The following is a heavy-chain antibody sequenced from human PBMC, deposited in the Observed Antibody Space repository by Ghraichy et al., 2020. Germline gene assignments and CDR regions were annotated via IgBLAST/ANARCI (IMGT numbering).Heavy chain of an antibody. V-gene: IGHV4-30-4*01. J-gene: IGHJ3*02. D-gene: IGHD3-16*02. CDR2: IYYRGTT. Sequence: SETLSLTCTVSGGSISSGDYYWSWMRQAPGEGLEWIAYIYYRGTTSYNPSLQSRVTTSIDTSKNQFSLKLTSVTAADTAAYYCVRATTGLYDYVWGTYRINAFDMWGHGTMVTVSS. CDR3: VRATTGLYDYVWGTYRINAFDM. CDR1: GGSISSGDYY.